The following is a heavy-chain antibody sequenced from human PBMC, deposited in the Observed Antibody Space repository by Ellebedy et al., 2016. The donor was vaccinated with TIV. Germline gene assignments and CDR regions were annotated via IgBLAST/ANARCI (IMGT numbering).Heavy chain of an antibody. V-gene: IGHV3-30*18. Sequence: GESLKISXAASGFTFSSYGMRWVRQAPGKGLEWVAGISLDGRTEHYVDSVKGRLTISRDNSKKTLYLQMNSLRPEDTAVYYCAKEGSQGYTMGGMDVWGQGTTVIVSS. CDR2: ISLDGRTE. CDR1: GFTFSSYG. D-gene: IGHD3-10*01. J-gene: IGHJ6*02. CDR3: AKEGSQGYTMGGMDV.